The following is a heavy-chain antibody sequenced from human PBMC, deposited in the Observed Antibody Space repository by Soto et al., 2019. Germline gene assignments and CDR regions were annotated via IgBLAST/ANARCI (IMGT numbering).Heavy chain of an antibody. CDR1: GESMSSSDYY. CDR3: ARRTVNIRTFYSGLKTHCFDY. V-gene: IGHV4-39*01. D-gene: IGHD6-19*01. Sequence: SETLSVTCAVSGESMSSSDYYWGWIRQPPGKGLEWIGSIYYSGSTYYNPSLQSRVAISVDTSKNQFSLKLKSVTAADTAIYYCARRTVNIRTFYSGLKTHCFDYWGQGAPVTVSS. J-gene: IGHJ4*02. CDR2: IYYSGST.